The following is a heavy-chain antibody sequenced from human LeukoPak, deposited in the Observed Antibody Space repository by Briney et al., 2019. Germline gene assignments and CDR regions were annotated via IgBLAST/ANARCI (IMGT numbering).Heavy chain of an antibody. J-gene: IGHJ5*02. CDR3: ARAGGGYCSSTSCSADWFDP. V-gene: IGHV4-34*01. CDR1: GGSFSGYY. CDR2: INHSGRT. D-gene: IGHD2-2*01. Sequence: PSGTLSLTRAGYGGSFSGYYWSWIRQPPGKGLEWIGGINHSGRTNYKPSLQSGAAIPVDTSKNQYSLKLSSVTAADTAVYYCARAGGGYCSSTSCSADWFDPWGQGILVTVSS.